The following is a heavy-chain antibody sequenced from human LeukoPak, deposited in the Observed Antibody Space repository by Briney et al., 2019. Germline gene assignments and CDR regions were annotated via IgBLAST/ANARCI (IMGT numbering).Heavy chain of an antibody. CDR2: ISDSGST. D-gene: IGHD1-7*01. CDR3: ARDNWNYPTHFFDY. Sequence: NPSETLSLTCTVSGGSIRSYYWSWLRQPPGKGLEGLGYISDSGSTDYKSSLKSRVSMSVDTSKTQFPLKLSSVTAADTAVYYCARDNWNYPTHFFDYWGQGTLVTVSS. J-gene: IGHJ4*02. CDR1: GGSIRSYY. V-gene: IGHV4-59*01.